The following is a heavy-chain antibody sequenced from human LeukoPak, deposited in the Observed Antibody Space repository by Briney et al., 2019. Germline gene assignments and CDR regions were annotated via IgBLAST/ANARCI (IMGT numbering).Heavy chain of an antibody. D-gene: IGHD5-18*01. J-gene: IGHJ6*03. CDR1: GYSISSGYY. CDR3: ARGQAGGYSYGYGLGYYYMDV. Sequence: SETLSLTCTVSGYSISSGYYWGWIRQPPGKGLEWIGSIYHSGSTYYNPSLKSRVTISVDTSKNQFSLKLSSVTAADTAVYYCARGQAGGYSYGYGLGYYYMDVWGKGTTVTVSS. V-gene: IGHV4-38-2*02. CDR2: IYHSGST.